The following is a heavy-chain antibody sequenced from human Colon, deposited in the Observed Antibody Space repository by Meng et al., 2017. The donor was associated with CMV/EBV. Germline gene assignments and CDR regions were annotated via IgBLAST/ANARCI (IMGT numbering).Heavy chain of an antibody. CDR1: GGSISSSSYY. V-gene: IGHV4-39*07. CDR2: IYYSGST. Sequence: SETLSLTCTVSGGSISSSSYYWGWIRQPPGKGLEWIGSIYYSGSTYYNPSLKSRVTISVDTSKNQFSLKLSSVTAADTAVYYCVRDSYHYGSSTYNWFDPWGQGTLVTVSS. D-gene: IGHD3-10*01. J-gene: IGHJ5*02. CDR3: VRDSYHYGSSTYNWFDP.